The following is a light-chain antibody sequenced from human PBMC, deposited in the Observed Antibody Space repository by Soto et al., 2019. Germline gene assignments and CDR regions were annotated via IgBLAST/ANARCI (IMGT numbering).Light chain of an antibody. CDR2: LGS. CDR3: MRALQTPIT. Sequence: DIVMTQSPLSLPVTPGEPASISCRSSQSLLHSNGYNYLDWYLQKPGQSPQLLIYLGSNRASGAPDWFSGSGSGTDFTLKISRVEAEDVGVYYCMRALQTPITFGQGTRLEIK. J-gene: IGKJ5*01. CDR1: QSLLHSNGYNY. V-gene: IGKV2-28*01.